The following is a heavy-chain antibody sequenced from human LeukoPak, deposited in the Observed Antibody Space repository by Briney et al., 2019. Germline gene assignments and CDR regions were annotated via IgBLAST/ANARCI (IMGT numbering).Heavy chain of an antibody. CDR1: GFTFSSYA. D-gene: IGHD3-10*01. V-gene: IGHV3-23*01. CDR3: ASSDRITMVRGVLGY. J-gene: IGHJ4*02. Sequence: AGSLRLSCAASGFTFSSYAMSWVRQAPGKGLEWVSAISGSGGSTYYADSVKGRFTISRDNSKNTLYLQMNSLRAEDTAVYYCASSDRITMVRGVLGYWGQGTLVTVSS. CDR2: ISGSGGST.